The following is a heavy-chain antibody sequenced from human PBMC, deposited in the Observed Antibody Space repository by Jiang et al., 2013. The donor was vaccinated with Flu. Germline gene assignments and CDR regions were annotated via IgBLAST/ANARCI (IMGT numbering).Heavy chain of an antibody. Sequence: GAEVKKPGSSVKVSCKASGGTFSSYAISWVRQAPGQGLEWMGGIIPIFGTANYAQKFQGRVTITADESTSTAYMELSSLRSEDTAVYYCARGGVVVPAAIRPEGYYYYMDVWGKGTTVTVSS. CDR2: IIPIFGTA. CDR1: GGTFSSYA. CDR3: ARGGVVVPAAIRPEGYYYYMDV. D-gene: IGHD2-2*02. J-gene: IGHJ6*03. V-gene: IGHV1-69*01.